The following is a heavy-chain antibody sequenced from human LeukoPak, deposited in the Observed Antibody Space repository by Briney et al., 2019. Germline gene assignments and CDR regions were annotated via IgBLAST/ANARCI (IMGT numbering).Heavy chain of an antibody. Sequence: QTGGSLRLSCAASGFTFSSYGMHWVRQAPGKGLEWVAFIRYDGSNKYYADSVKGRFTISRDNSKNTLYLQMNSLRAEDTAVYYCAREYYGSGKEKDYYYYYMDVWGKGTTVTVSS. CDR1: GFTFSSYG. D-gene: IGHD3-10*01. CDR3: AREYYGSGKEKDYYYYYMDV. CDR2: IRYDGSNK. V-gene: IGHV3-30*02. J-gene: IGHJ6*03.